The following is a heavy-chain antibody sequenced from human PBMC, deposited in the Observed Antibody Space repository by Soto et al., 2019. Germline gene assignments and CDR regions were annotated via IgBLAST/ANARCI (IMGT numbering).Heavy chain of an antibody. CDR3: ARAYYATSGDSLDP. D-gene: IGHD3-22*01. Sequence: TASETLSLTCTVSGGSISSYYWSWIRQPPGKGLEWIGYIYYSGSTNYNPSLKSRVTISIDTSKNQFSLKLSSVTAADTAVYYCARAYYATSGDSLDPWGQGILVTVAS. J-gene: IGHJ5*02. V-gene: IGHV4-59*01. CDR1: GGSISSYY. CDR2: IYYSGST.